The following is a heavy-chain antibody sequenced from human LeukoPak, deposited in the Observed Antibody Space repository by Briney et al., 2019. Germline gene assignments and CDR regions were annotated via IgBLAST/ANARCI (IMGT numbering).Heavy chain of an antibody. CDR2: IYYSGRT. CDR1: GDSVSRSDSY. J-gene: IGHJ1*01. CDR3: ARRRYYDSSGYLE. D-gene: IGHD3-22*01. Sequence: PSETLSLTCTIFGDSVSRSDSYWDWIRQPPGKGLEWIGTIYYSGRTYYSPSLKSRVTLPVDMSNNQFSLTLSSVTAADTALNFCARRRYYDSSGYLEWGQGTLVTVSS. V-gene: IGHV4-39*01.